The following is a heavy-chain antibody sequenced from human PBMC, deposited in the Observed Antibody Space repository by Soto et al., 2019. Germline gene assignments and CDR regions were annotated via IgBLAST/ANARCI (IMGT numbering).Heavy chain of an antibody. CDR2: ISGSGGST. Sequence: EVQLLESGGGLVQPGGSLRLSCAASGFTFSSYAMSWVRQAPGKGLDWVSAISGSGGSTYYADSVKGRFTISRDNSKNTLDRQMNSLRAEDTAVYYCARGVTPYYYYYGMDVWGQGTTVTVSS. D-gene: IGHD3-10*01. V-gene: IGHV3-23*01. J-gene: IGHJ6*02. CDR3: ARGVTPYYYYYGMDV. CDR1: GFTFSSYA.